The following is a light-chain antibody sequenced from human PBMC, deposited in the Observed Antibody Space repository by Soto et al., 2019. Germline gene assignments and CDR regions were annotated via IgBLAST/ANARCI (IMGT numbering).Light chain of an antibody. J-gene: IGKJ1*01. CDR1: QGISSN. CDR3: QKLNDYPPRT. Sequence: QLTQSPSSLSASVGDRVTITCRASQGISSNLAWYQQKPGRAPKLLIFGASTLQSGVPSRFSGSGSGTDFALTISSLQPEDFATYYCQKLNDYPPRTFGEGTKVEIK. V-gene: IGKV1-9*01. CDR2: GAS.